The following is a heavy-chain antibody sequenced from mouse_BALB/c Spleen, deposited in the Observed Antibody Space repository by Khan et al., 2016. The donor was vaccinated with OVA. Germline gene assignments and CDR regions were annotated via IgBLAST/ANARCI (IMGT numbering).Heavy chain of an antibody. CDR1: GFSLASYG. J-gene: IGHJ4*01. Sequence: VQLKESGPGLVAPSQSLSITCTVSGFSLASYGVNWVRQPPGKGLEWLGVIWGDGSTNYHSALRSRLSINKENSKRQVFLKLNSLQTDDTATYYCAKWGTGYYAMDYWGQGTSVTVSS. V-gene: IGHV2-3*01. CDR2: IWGDGST. D-gene: IGHD4-1*01. CDR3: AKWGTGYYAMDY.